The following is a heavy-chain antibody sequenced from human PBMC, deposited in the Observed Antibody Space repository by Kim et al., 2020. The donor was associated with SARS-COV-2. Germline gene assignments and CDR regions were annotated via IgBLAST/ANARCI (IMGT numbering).Heavy chain of an antibody. CDR2: ISYDGSNK. V-gene: IGHV3-30*04. J-gene: IGHJ5*02. CDR3: AREGAAGTGWFDP. D-gene: IGHD6-13*01. CDR1: GFTFSSYA. Sequence: GGSLRLSCAASGFTFSSYAMHWVRQAPGKGLEWVAVISYDGSNKYYADSVKGRFTISRDNSKNTLYLQMNSLRAEDTAVYYCAREGAAGTGWFDPWGQGTLVTVSS.